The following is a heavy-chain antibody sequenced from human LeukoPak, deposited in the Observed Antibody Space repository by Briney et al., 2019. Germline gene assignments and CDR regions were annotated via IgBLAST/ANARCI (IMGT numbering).Heavy chain of an antibody. Sequence: GGSLRLSCAASGFTFDDYGMSWVRQAPGKGLEWVSGINWNGGSTGYADSVKGRFTISRDNAKNSLYLQMNSLRAEDTALYYCARGVYYYDSSGYYILGYWGQGTLVTVSS. V-gene: IGHV3-20*04. CDR2: INWNGGST. CDR1: GFTFDDYG. CDR3: ARGVYYYDSSGYYILGY. D-gene: IGHD3-22*01. J-gene: IGHJ4*02.